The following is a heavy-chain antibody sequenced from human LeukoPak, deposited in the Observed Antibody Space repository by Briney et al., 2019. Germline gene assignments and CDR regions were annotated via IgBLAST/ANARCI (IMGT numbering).Heavy chain of an antibody. D-gene: IGHD2-2*01. CDR1: GYSISSGYY. CDR2: VYHSGST. CDR3: ARGHYSSTSCYSDY. J-gene: IGHJ4*02. V-gene: IGHV4-38-2*01. Sequence: PSETLSLTCAVSGYSISSGYYWGWIRQPPGKGLEWIGSVYHSGSTYYNRSLKSRVTISIDTSKNQFFLKLSSVTAADTAVYYCARGHYSSTSCYSDYWAQGTLVTVSS.